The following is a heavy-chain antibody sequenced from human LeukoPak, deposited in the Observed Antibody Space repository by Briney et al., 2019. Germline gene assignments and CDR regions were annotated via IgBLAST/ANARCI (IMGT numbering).Heavy chain of an antibody. V-gene: IGHV3-53*01. CDR3: ARDLNSYDSSASGH. Sequence: GGSLRLSCAASGFTVSSHYMSWVRQAPGKGLEWVSVIYSGGSTYYADSVKGRFSISRDNSKNTLYLQMNSLRAEDTAVYYCARDLNSYDSSASGHWGQGTLVTVSS. CDR1: GFTVSSHY. D-gene: IGHD3-22*01. CDR2: IYSGGST. J-gene: IGHJ4*02.